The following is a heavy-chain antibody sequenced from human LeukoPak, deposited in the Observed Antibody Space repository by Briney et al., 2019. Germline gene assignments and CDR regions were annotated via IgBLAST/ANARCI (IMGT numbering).Heavy chain of an antibody. CDR1: GFTFSSNW. CDR3: ARGRYSGTTYYLDF. D-gene: IGHD5-12*01. J-gene: IGHJ4*02. V-gene: IGHV3-7*03. Sequence: GGSLRLSCATSGFTFSSNWMSWVRHAPGRGLDWVANIKPDGSAEYYAASVKGRFTVSRDNARNSLYLQMNSLRAEDTAMYYCARGRYSGTTYYLDFWGQGTLVTVSS. CDR2: IKPDGSAE.